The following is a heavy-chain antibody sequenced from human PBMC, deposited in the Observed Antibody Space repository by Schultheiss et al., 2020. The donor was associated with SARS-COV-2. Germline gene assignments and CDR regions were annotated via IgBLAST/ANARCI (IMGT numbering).Heavy chain of an antibody. J-gene: IGHJ4*02. CDR1: GFTFNIYA. V-gene: IGHV3-23*01. CDR2: ISGSGGST. D-gene: IGHD3-22*01. CDR3: ARESPVGNYGSPDY. Sequence: GGSLRLSCVASGFTFNIYAMNWVRQAPGKGLEWVSAISGSGGSTYYADSVKGRFTISRDNSKNMLYLQMSSLRAEDTAVYYCARESPVGNYGSPDYWGQGTLVTVSS.